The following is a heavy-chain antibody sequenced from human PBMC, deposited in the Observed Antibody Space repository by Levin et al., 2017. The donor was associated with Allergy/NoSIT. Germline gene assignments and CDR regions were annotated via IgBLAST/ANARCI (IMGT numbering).Heavy chain of an antibody. CDR3: ARRPQGDYDILTGYYLNGYFDY. D-gene: IGHD3-9*01. CDR1: GGSFSGYY. Sequence: SETLSLTCAVYGGSFSGYYWSWIRQPPGKGLEWIGEINHSGSTNYNPSLKSRVTISVDTSKNQFSLKLSSVTAADTAVYYCARRPQGDYDILTGYYLNGYFDYWGQGTLVTVSS. CDR2: INHSGST. J-gene: IGHJ4*02. V-gene: IGHV4-34*01.